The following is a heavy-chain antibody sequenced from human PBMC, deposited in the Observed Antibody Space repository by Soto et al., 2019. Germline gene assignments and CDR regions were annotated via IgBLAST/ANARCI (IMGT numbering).Heavy chain of an antibody. CDR1: GGTFSSYA. Sequence: SVKVSCKASGGTFSSYAISWVRQAPGQGLEWMGGIIPIFGTANYAQKFQGRVTITADESTSTAYMELSSLRSEDTAVYYCARSVPYYYGSSGYSKPAVRYGMDVWGQGTTVTV. CDR3: ARSVPYYYGSSGYSKPAVRYGMDV. J-gene: IGHJ6*02. CDR2: IIPIFGTA. V-gene: IGHV1-69*13. D-gene: IGHD3-22*01.